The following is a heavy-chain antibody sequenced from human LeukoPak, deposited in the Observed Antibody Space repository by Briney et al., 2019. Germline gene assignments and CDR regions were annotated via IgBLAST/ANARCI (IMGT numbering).Heavy chain of an antibody. V-gene: IGHV3-23*01. D-gene: IGHD3-16*02. CDR1: GFTFSSYA. CDR2: ICGSGGST. Sequence: PGGSLRLSCAASGFTFSSYAMSWVRQAPGKGLEWVSAICGSGGSTYYADSVKGRFTISRDNSKNTLYLQMNSLRAEDTAVYYCAKDLGIDYVWGSYRPDYWGQGTLVTVSS. CDR3: AKDLGIDYVWGSYRPDY. J-gene: IGHJ4*02.